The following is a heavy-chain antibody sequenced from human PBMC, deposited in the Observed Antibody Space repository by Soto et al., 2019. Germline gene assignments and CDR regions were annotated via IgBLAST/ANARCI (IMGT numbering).Heavy chain of an antibody. CDR3: ARTYSSSWSPFEY. Sequence: QVQLQQWGAGLLKPSETLSLTCAVYGGSFSGYYWSWIRQPPGKGLEWIGEVNHSGSTNYNPFLKSRVTTAVDTSKTQFSLTPTSVTAVDTAAYYCARTYSSSWSPFEYWGQGTLVTVSS. CDR2: VNHSGST. CDR1: GGSFSGYY. D-gene: IGHD6-13*01. J-gene: IGHJ4*02. V-gene: IGHV4-34*01.